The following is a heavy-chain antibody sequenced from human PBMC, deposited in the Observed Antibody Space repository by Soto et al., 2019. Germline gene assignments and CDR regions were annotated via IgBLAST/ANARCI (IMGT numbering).Heavy chain of an antibody. V-gene: IGHV1-46*01. D-gene: IGHD3-22*01. J-gene: IGHJ5*02. Sequence: ASVKVSCKASGYTFTSYYMHWVRQAPGQGLEWMGIINPSGGSTSYAQKFQGRVTMTRDTSTSTVYMELSSLRSEDTAVYYCARDRGRRYYYDSSGTRWFDPWGQGTLVTVSS. CDR1: GYTFTSYY. CDR2: INPSGGST. CDR3: ARDRGRRYYYDSSGTRWFDP.